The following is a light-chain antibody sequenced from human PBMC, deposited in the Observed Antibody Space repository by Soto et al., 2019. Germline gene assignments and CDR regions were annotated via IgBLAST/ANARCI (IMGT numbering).Light chain of an antibody. CDR2: EVS. CDR1: SSDVGAYDY. CDR3: CSYADNYSYV. J-gene: IGLJ1*01. V-gene: IGLV2-8*01. Sequence: QSVLTQPPSASGSPGQSVTISCTGTSSDVGAYDYVSWYQQHPGKAPKLMIYEVSNRPSGVSNRFSGSKSGSTASLTISGLQAEDEADYYCCSYADNYSYVFGTGTKVTVL.